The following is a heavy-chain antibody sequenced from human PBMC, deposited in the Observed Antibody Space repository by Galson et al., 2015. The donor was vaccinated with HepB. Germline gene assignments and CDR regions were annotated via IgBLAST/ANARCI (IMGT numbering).Heavy chain of an antibody. CDR3: AKPAPGG. Sequence: SLRLSCAASGFTFNNFAPSWVRQAPGNGLECLSTMSGSCFTIYYADSVKGRFTISRDSSKSTLYLQMNNLGVEDTAVYYCAKPAPGGWGQGTLVTVSS. D-gene: IGHD4-23*01. CDR2: MSGSCFTI. V-gene: IGHV3-23*01. J-gene: IGHJ4*02. CDR1: GFTFNNFA.